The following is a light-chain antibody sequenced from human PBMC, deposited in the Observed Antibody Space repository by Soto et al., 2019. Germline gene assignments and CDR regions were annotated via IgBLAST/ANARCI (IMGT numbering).Light chain of an antibody. CDR2: AAS. J-gene: IGKJ3*01. Sequence: DIQMTQSPSSLSASVGDTVTITCRASQGISNSLAWFQQKPGRVPQFLIYAASSLQPGVPSSFSGSGSGTDFTLTISSLQPEDVATYYCQNYNSAPLTFGPGTRVDIE. V-gene: IGKV1-27*01. CDR1: QGISNS. CDR3: QNYNSAPLT.